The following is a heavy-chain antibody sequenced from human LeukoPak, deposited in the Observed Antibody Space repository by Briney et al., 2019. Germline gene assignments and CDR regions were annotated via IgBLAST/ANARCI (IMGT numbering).Heavy chain of an antibody. CDR2: IYSGGDT. J-gene: IGHJ4*02. Sequence: GGSLRLSCAASRFTVSSNYMSWIRQAPGKGLEWVSDIYSGGDTYYADSVKGRFTISRDKSKNTLFLQMNSLRAEDTAVYYCATEGDSSGYYDYWGQGTLVTVSS. D-gene: IGHD3-22*01. CDR1: RFTVSSNY. V-gene: IGHV3-53*01. CDR3: ATEGDSSGYYDY.